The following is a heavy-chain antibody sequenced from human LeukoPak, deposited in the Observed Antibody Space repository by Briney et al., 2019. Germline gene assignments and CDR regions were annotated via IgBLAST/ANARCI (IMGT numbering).Heavy chain of an antibody. CDR3: ARDAYDSSGLLRFLWFDP. J-gene: IGHJ5*02. CDR2: IYTSGST. CDR1: GGSISSYY. Sequence: SETLSLTCTVPGGSISSYYWSWIRQPAGKGLEWIGRIYTSGSTNYNPSLRSRVTMSVDTSKNQFSLELSSVTAADTAVYYCARDAYDSSGLLRFLWFDPWGQGTLVTVSS. V-gene: IGHV4-4*07. D-gene: IGHD3-22*01.